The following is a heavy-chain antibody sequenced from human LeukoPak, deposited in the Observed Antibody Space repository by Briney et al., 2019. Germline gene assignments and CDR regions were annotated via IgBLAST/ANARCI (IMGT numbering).Heavy chain of an antibody. CDR1: GFTFSNYS. J-gene: IGHJ4*02. D-gene: IGHD4-23*01. V-gene: IGHV3-21*01. CDR2: ISSSRSYI. CDR3: ARAGDYGGNTRLFDY. Sequence: PGGSLRLSCAASGFTFSNYSMNWVRQAPGKGLEWVSSISSSRSYIYYADSVKGRFTISRDNAKNSLYLQMNSLRAEDTAVYYCARAGDYGGNTRLFDYWGQGTLVTVSS.